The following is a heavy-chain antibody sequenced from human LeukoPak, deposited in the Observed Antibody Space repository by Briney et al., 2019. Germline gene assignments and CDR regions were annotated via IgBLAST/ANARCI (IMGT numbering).Heavy chain of an antibody. Sequence: GGSLRLSCAASGFTFSSSVMSWVRQAPGKGREWVSVISVSGGTTYYADSVKGRFTISRDNSKNTLYLQMNSLRVEDTAVYYCAKDSRRFDDWGQGTLVTVSS. CDR1: GFTFSSSV. CDR3: AKDSRRFDD. V-gene: IGHV3-23*01. CDR2: ISVSGGTT. J-gene: IGHJ4*02.